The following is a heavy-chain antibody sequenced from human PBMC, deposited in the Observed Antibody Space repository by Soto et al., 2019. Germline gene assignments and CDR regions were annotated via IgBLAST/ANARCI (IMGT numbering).Heavy chain of an antibody. CDR1: GYTFTSYG. D-gene: IGHD3-9*01. CDR3: ARGLKPGFYDMLTGYPREINFDY. CDR2: ISAYNGNT. Sequence: ASVKVSCKASGYTFTSYGISWVRQAPGQGLEWMGWISAYNGNTNYAQKLQGRVTMTTDTSTSTAYMELSSLRSEDTAVYYCARGLKPGFYDMLTGYPREINFDYWGQGTQVTVSS. V-gene: IGHV1-18*01. J-gene: IGHJ4*02.